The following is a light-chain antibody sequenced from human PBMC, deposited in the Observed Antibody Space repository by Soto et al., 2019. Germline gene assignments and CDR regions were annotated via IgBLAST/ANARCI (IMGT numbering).Light chain of an antibody. V-gene: IGLV2-23*01. CDR2: EGS. CDR3: CSYAGSSTLDVV. J-gene: IGLJ2*01. Sequence: HSALTQPASVSGSPGQSITISCTGTSSDVGSYNLVSWYQQHPGKAPKLMIYEGSKRPSGVSNRFSGSKSGNTASLTISGLQAEDEADYYCCSYAGSSTLDVVFGGGTKLTVL. CDR1: SSDVGSYNL.